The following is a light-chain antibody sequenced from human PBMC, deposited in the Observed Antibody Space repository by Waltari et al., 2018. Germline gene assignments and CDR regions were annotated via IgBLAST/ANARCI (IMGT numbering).Light chain of an antibody. CDR2: GAS. J-gene: IGKJ2*01. Sequence: DTVLTQSPGTLSLSPGAGGTLSCRASQSVSSAYLAWYQQKPGQAPSRLIYGASRRASGIPDRFGGSGSGTDFTLNSSRVEPEDVARYYCQYYDESPRFTFGQGTKVEIK. V-gene: IGKV3-20*01. CDR3: QYYDESPRFT. CDR1: QSVSSAY.